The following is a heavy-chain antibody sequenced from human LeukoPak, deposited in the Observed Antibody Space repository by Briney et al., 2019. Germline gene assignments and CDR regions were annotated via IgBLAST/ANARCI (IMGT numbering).Heavy chain of an antibody. V-gene: IGHV1-46*01. CDR2: INPSGGST. Sequence: VASVKVSCKASGYTFTSYYMHWVRQAPGQGLEWMGIINPSGGSTSYAQKFQGRVTITRDTSASTAYMELSSLRSEDTAVYYCARDHDGFERVGELDYWGQGTLVTVSS. J-gene: IGHJ4*02. CDR3: ARDHDGFERVGELDY. D-gene: IGHD3-10*01. CDR1: GYTFTSYY.